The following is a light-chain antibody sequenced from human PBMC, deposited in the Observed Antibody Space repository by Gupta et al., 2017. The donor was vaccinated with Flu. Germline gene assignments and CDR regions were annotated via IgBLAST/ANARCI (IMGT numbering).Light chain of an antibody. CDR1: HEINIF. CDR3: QQDGNVPFT. J-gene: IGKJ4*01. Sequence: IHVIQSPSSLSASVGDRVTITCQASHEINIFLNWYQQRPGKAPKLLINDASQVKTGVPARFSGSGSGTNFTLTISRLEPEDVATYHCQQDGNVPFTFGRGTKVEIK. V-gene: IGKV1-33*01. CDR2: DAS.